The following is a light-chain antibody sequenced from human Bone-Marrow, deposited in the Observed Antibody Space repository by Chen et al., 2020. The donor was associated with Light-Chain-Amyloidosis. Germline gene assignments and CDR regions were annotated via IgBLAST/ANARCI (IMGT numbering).Light chain of an antibody. Sequence: SYELTQPPSVSVSPGQTARITCSGDDLPTKYAYWYQQKPGQAPVLVIHRDTERPSGISVRFSSSSSWTTATLTISGVQAEDEADYHCQSADSSGTYEVIFGGGTKLTVL. CDR3: QSADSSGTYEVI. J-gene: IGLJ2*01. CDR1: DLPTKY. CDR2: RDT. V-gene: IGLV3-25*03.